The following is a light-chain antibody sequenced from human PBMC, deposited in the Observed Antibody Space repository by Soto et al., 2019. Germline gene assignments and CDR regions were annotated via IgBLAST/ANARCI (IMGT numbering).Light chain of an antibody. V-gene: IGKV3-20*01. Sequence: VRTHYTDTLSLSPGEGATLSCRASQSVSSNYLAWYQQKPGQAPRLLIYGASSRATGIPDRFSGSGSGTDFTLTISRLEAEDFAVYYCQQYGSSRWTVGQGTKVDIK. CDR2: GAS. CDR1: QSVSSNY. J-gene: IGKJ1*01. CDR3: QQYGSSRWT.